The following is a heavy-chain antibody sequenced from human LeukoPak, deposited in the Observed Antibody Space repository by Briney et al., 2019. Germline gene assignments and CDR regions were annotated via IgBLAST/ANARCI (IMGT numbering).Heavy chain of an antibody. V-gene: IGHV1-18*01. Sequence: VASVKVSCKASGYTFTSHGISWVRQAPGQGLEWMGWISAYNGNTNYAQKLQGRVTMTTDTSTSTAYMEQRSLRSDDTAVYYCARPGSSGNWFDPWGQGTLVTVSS. J-gene: IGHJ5*02. CDR3: ARPGSSGNWFDP. CDR1: GYTFTSHG. D-gene: IGHD3-10*01. CDR2: ISAYNGNT.